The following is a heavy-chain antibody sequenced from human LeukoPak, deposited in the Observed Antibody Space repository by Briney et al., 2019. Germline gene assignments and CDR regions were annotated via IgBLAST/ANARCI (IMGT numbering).Heavy chain of an antibody. D-gene: IGHD4-17*01. Sequence: GGSLRLSCAASGFTFDDYAMHWVRQAPGKGLEWVSGISWNSGSIGYADSVKGRFTISRDNAKNSLYLQMNSLRAEDTALYYCAAHDYGDYAFDYWGQGTLVTVSS. CDR3: AAHDYGDYAFDY. CDR2: ISWNSGSI. CDR1: GFTFDDYA. V-gene: IGHV3-9*01. J-gene: IGHJ4*02.